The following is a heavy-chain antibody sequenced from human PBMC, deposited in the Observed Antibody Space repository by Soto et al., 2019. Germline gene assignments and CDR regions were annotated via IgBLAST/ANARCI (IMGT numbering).Heavy chain of an antibody. CDR2: IKQDGSEK. V-gene: IGHV3-7*01. Sequence: AGGSLRLSCAASGFTFSSYWMSWVRQAPGKGLEWVANIKQDGSEKYYVDSVKGRFTISRDNAKNSLYLQMNSLRAEDTAVYYCARDHQVVPAANHYYYGMDVWGQGTTVTVS. J-gene: IGHJ6*02. D-gene: IGHD2-2*01. CDR1: GFTFSSYW. CDR3: ARDHQVVPAANHYYYGMDV.